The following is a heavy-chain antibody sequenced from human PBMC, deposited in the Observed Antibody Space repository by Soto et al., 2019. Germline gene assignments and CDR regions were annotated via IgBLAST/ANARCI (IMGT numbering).Heavy chain of an antibody. Sequence: QVQLVQSGTEVKKPGSSVKVSCKASGGTFSSYAISWVRQAPGQGLEWMGGIIPIFGTTNYAQRFQGRVSITADESTSTTYMELSSLSSEDTAVYYCAGSYKYGSGTFDAFDIWGQGTLVTVSS. D-gene: IGHD3-10*01. CDR2: IIPIFGTT. CDR3: AGSYKYGSGTFDAFDI. J-gene: IGHJ3*02. V-gene: IGHV1-69*01. CDR1: GGTFSSYA.